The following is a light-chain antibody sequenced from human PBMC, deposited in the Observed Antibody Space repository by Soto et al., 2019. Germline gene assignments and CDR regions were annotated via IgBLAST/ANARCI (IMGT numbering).Light chain of an antibody. CDR1: QSLLQTNGTNY. CDR3: QQYDALPLT. CDR2: LGS. J-gene: IGKJ4*01. V-gene: IGKV2-28*01. Sequence: DIVMTQSPLSLPVTPGEPASISFSCSQSLLQTNGTNYLHWYLQKPGLSPQLLIYLGSNRASGVPDRFSGSGSGTDFTFTISSLQPEDTATYYCQQYDALPLTFGGGTKVDIK.